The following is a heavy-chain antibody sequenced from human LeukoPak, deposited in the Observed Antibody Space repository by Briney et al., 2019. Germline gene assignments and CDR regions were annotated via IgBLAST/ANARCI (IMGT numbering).Heavy chain of an antibody. CDR3: ASLATIIIVPTATPHDYFDP. V-gene: IGHV3-30-3*01. J-gene: IGHJ5*02. CDR2: ISFDGTKK. D-gene: IGHD2-2*01. Sequence: GRSLRLSCAASGFTFRNYALHWVRQAPGKGLEWVAFISFDGTKKYYADSLKGRFTISRDNSKNTLSLQMNSLRVEDTAVYYCASLATIIIVPTATPHDYFDPWGQGTVVTVSS. CDR1: GFTFRNYA.